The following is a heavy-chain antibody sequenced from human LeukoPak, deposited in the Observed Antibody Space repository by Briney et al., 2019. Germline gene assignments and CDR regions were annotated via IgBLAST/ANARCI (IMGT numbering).Heavy chain of an antibody. Sequence: PSETLSLTCTVSGGSISSYYWSWIRQPPGKGLEWIGYISNSGSTNYNPSFKSRVTISVDKSKNQFSLKLSSVTAADTAVYYCATCTTNCYGWFHVWGQGTMVTVSS. CDR3: ATCTTNCYGWFHV. V-gene: IGHV4-59*03. CDR1: GGSISSYY. D-gene: IGHD2-2*01. CDR2: ISNSGST. J-gene: IGHJ3*01.